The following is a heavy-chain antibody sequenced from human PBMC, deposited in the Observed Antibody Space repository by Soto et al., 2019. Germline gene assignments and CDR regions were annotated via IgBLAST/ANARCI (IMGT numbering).Heavy chain of an antibody. D-gene: IGHD6-13*01. CDR2: IGTAGDT. J-gene: IGHJ4*02. V-gene: IGHV3-13*01. CDR3: AKSQEIGTHFFDS. Sequence: GGSLRLSCEASGFTFSGFDMHWVRQPTGKGLEWVSSIGTAGDTYYAVSVKGRFAISRDNAKNSLSLQMNSLRAGDMAVYFCAKSQEIGTHFFDSWGQGTQVTVSS. CDR1: GFTFSGFD.